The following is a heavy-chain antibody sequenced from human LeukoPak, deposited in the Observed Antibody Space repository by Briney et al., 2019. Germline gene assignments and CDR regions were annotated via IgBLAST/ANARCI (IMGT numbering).Heavy chain of an antibody. Sequence: VASVKVSCKASGGTFSSYAISWVRQAPGQGLEWMGGIIPIFGTANYAQKFQGRVTITTDESTRTAYMELSSLRSEDTAVYYCARGNTMTSTFDIWGQGTMVTVSS. D-gene: IGHD3-22*01. V-gene: IGHV1-69*05. J-gene: IGHJ3*02. CDR2: IIPIFGTA. CDR3: ARGNTMTSTFDI. CDR1: GGTFSSYA.